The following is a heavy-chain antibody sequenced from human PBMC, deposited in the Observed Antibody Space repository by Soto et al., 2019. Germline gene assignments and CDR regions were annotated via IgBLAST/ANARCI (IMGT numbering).Heavy chain of an antibody. CDR3: ERLSSGGEFDY. Sequence: ASVKVSCKASGYTFTSYDINWVRQATGQGLEWMGWMNPNSANTGYAQKFQGRVTMTRNTSISTAYMELSSLRSEDTAAYYCERLSSGGEFDYWGQGTLVTVSS. J-gene: IGHJ4*02. D-gene: IGHD2-15*01. CDR2: MNPNSANT. V-gene: IGHV1-8*01. CDR1: GYTFTSYD.